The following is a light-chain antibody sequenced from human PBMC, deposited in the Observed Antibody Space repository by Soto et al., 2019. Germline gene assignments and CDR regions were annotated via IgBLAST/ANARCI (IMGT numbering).Light chain of an antibody. Sequence: DIQMTQSPSSLSASVGDRVTITCQASQDISNYLNWYQQKPGKAPKLLIYDASNLETVVPSRFSGSGSVTDFTFTISSLQPEDIATYYCQQYDNLLFTFGPGTKVDIK. V-gene: IGKV1-33*01. CDR2: DAS. CDR1: QDISNY. CDR3: QQYDNLLFT. J-gene: IGKJ3*01.